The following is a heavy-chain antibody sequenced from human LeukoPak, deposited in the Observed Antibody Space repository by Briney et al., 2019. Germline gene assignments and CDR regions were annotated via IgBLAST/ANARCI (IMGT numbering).Heavy chain of an antibody. J-gene: IGHJ6*03. CDR1: GGTFGSYA. CDR2: IIPIFGTA. CDR3: ARSRGGYSGYDYYYYYYMDV. Sequence: ASVKVSCKAPGGTFGSYAISWVRQAPGQGLEWMGGIIPIFGTANYAQKFQGRVTITTDESTSTAYMELSSLRSEDTAVYYCARSRGGYSGYDYYYYYYMDVWGKGTTVTVSS. V-gene: IGHV1-69*05. D-gene: IGHD5-12*01.